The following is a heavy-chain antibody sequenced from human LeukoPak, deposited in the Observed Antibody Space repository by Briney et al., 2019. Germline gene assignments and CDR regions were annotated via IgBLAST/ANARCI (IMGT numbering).Heavy chain of an antibody. J-gene: IGHJ5*02. Sequence: ASVKVSCKASGYTFTSYGISWVRQAPGQGLEWMGGISAYNGNTNYAQKLQGRVTMTTDTSTSTDYMELRSLRSDDTAVYYCASERDGRYYYDSSGRAPGWFDPWGQGTPVTVS. V-gene: IGHV1-18*01. CDR2: ISAYNGNT. CDR1: GYTFTSYG. CDR3: ASERDGRYYYDSSGRAPGWFDP. D-gene: IGHD3-22*01.